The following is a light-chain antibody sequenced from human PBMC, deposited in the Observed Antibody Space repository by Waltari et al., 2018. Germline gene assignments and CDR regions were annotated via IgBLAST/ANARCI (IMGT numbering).Light chain of an antibody. Sequence: DIQMTQSPSTLSASVGDRVTITCRASQSITNWLAWYQQKPGKAPKRLIYRASKLESGVPSRFSGSGSGTEFTLTISSLQPDDFATYYCQQYDNYWTFGQGTKVEIK. CDR3: QQYDNYWT. V-gene: IGKV1-5*03. CDR2: RAS. CDR1: QSITNW. J-gene: IGKJ1*01.